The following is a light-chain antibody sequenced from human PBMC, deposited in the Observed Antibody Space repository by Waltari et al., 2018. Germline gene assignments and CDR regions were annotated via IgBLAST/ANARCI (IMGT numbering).Light chain of an antibody. V-gene: IGLV1-40*01. CDR1: KSNIRADFA. CDR2: SFS. Sequence: QSVLTQPPSVSGAPGPRVTISCSGTKSNIRADFAVHWYQQVPGTAPKLLLHSFSNRPSGVSDRFSGFKSGASASLVITGLQAEDEAMYYCQSYDTTLSAVVFGGGTRLTV. J-gene: IGLJ2*01. CDR3: QSYDTTLSAVV.